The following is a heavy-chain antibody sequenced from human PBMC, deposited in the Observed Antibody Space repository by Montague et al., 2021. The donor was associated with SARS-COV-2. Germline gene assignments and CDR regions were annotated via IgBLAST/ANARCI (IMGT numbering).Heavy chain of an antibody. CDR3: ASGRMVPYSSSWTTLYYYYGMEV. J-gene: IGHJ6*02. CDR2: TYYRSKWYN. V-gene: IGHV6-1*01. D-gene: IGHD6-13*01. Sequence: CAISGDSVSSNSAAWNWIRQSPSRGLEWLGRTYYRSKWYNDYAVSVKSRITINPDTSKNQFSLQLNSVTTEDTAVYYCASGRMVPYSSSWTTLYYYYGMEVWGQGTTVTVS. CDR1: GDSVSSNSAA.